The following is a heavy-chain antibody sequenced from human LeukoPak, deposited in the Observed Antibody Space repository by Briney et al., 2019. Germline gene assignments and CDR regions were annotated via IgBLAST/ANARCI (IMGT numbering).Heavy chain of an antibody. Sequence: GASVKVSCKASGYTFTSYTMHWVRQAPGQRLEWMGWINADNHNTKYSQKFQGRVTITGDTSASTAYLELSSLRSEDSAVYYCASYGPKDYDFWSGYYLLAFDIWGQGTMVTVSS. CDR2: INADNHNT. D-gene: IGHD3-3*01. CDR3: ASYGPKDYDFWSGYYLLAFDI. CDR1: GYTFTSYT. J-gene: IGHJ3*02. V-gene: IGHV1-3*01.